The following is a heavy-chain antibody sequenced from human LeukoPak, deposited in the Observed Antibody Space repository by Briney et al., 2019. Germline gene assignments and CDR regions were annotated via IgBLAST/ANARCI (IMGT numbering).Heavy chain of an antibody. J-gene: IGHJ3*02. D-gene: IGHD3-9*01. CDR2: IKQDGSEK. V-gene: IGHV3-7*01. CDR1: GFTFSSYW. Sequence: GGSLRLSCAASGFTFSSYWMSWVRQAPGKGPEWVANIKQDGSEKYYVDSVKGRFTISRDNAKNSLYLQMNSLRAEDTAVYYCARDIYDILTGDAFDIWGQGTMVTVSS. CDR3: ARDIYDILTGDAFDI.